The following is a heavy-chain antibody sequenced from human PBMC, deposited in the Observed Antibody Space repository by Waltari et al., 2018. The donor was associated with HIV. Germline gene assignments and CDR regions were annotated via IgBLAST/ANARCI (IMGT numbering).Heavy chain of an antibody. J-gene: IGHJ5*02. CDR1: GSTFSSYA. CDR2: SSGSTGRT. D-gene: IGHD6-13*01. V-gene: IGHV3-23*01. CDR3: AKDEAGAGSPEVWFDP. Sequence: EMQLLESGGGLVQPGGSLRLSCAASGSTFSSYAMHWVRQAPGEGWGWVLGSSGSTGRTYYGESVKGRFTISRDNSKNTLYLQMSSLIVEDTAIYYCAKDEAGAGSPEVWFDPWGQGTLVTVSS.